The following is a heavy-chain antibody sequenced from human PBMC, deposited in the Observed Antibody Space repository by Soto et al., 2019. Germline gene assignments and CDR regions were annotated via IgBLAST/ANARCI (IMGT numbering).Heavy chain of an antibody. V-gene: IGHV3-7*01. CDR1: GFSISSYW. CDR3: ARDQVVGAYSGMDV. Sequence: GESLSLSCAASGFSISSYWINWVRQAPGKGLEWVANIKEDGSEKYFVDSVKGRFTISRDSAKNSLYLQMNNLRVEDTAVYFCARDQVVGAYSGMDVWGQGTTVTVYS. CDR2: IKEDGSEK. D-gene: IGHD2-15*01. J-gene: IGHJ6*02.